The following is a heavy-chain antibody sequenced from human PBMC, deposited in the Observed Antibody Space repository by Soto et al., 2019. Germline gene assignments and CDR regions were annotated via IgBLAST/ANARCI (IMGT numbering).Heavy chain of an antibody. Sequence: GGSLRLSCAASGFTFSSYAMHWVRQAPGKGLEWVAVISYDGSNKYYADSVKGRFTISRDNSKNTLYLQLNSLRAEDTAVYYCAGNKRDLRFWEGLSFLAYGGRETRLPVS. D-gene: IGHD3-3*01. J-gene: IGHJ4*02. V-gene: IGHV3-30-3*01. CDR3: AGNKRDLRFWEGLSFLAY. CDR2: ISYDGSNK. CDR1: GFTFSSYA.